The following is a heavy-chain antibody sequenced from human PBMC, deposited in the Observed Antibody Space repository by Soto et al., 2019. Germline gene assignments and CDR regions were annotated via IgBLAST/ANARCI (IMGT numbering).Heavy chain of an antibody. CDR2: INPNSGGT. CDR1: GYTFTGYY. CDR3: ARGPGVQLWLYFDY. J-gene: IGHJ4*02. D-gene: IGHD5-18*01. V-gene: IGHV1-2*04. Sequence: ASVKVSCKASGYTFTGYYMHWVRQAPGQGLEWMGWINPNSGGTNYAQKFQGWVTMTRDTSISTAYMELSRLRSDDTAVYYCARGPGVQLWLYFDYWGQGTLVTVSS.